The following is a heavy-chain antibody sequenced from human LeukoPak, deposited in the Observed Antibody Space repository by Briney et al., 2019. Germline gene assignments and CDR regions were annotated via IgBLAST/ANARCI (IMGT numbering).Heavy chain of an antibody. CDR1: GFTFSSHA. CDR2: ISDTGGSR. V-gene: IGHV3-64D*09. Sequence: GGSLRLSCSASGFTFSSHAMHWVRQAPGKGLELVAVISDTGGSRYSADSVKDRFTISRDNSKNTLYLQMSSLRPEDTAVYYCVRDLWGFDYWGQGTLVTVSS. J-gene: IGHJ4*02. D-gene: IGHD2/OR15-2a*01. CDR3: VRDLWGFDY.